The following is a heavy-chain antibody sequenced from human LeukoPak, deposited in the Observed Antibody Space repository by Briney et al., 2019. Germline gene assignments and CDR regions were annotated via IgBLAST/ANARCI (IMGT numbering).Heavy chain of an antibody. J-gene: IGHJ4*02. Sequence: PSETLSLTCTVSGGSVSSYYWSWIRQPPGKGLEWIGYIYYSGSTNYNPSLKSRVTISVDTSKNQFSLKLSSVTAADTAVYYCARLMTTVTTYYFDYWGQGTLVTVSS. CDR1: GGSVSSYY. V-gene: IGHV4-59*02. CDR3: ARLMTTVTTYYFDY. D-gene: IGHD4-17*01. CDR2: IYYSGST.